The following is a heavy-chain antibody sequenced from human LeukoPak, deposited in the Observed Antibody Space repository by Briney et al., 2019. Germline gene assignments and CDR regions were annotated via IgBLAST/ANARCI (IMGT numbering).Heavy chain of an antibody. CDR1: GFIFSSYG. V-gene: IGHV3-33*03. CDR3: ARSWLAVAGPEY. CDR2: IWYDGSNK. Sequence: GRSLRLSCAASGFIFSSYGMHWVRQAPGKGLEWVAVIWYDGSNKYYADSVKGRFTISRDNAKNSVYLQMNSLRAEDTAVYYCARSWLAVAGPEYWGQGTLVTVSS. D-gene: IGHD6-19*01. J-gene: IGHJ4*02.